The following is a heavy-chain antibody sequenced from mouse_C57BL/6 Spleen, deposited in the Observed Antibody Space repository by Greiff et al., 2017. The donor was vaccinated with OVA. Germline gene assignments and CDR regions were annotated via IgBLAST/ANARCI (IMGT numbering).Heavy chain of an antibody. CDR1: GYTFTEYT. J-gene: IGHJ1*03. CDR2: FYPGSGSI. Sequence: QVQLQQSGAELVKPGASVKLSCKASGYTFTEYTIHWVKQRSGQGLEWIGWFYPGSGSIKYNEKFKDKATLTADKSSSTVYMELSRLTSEDSAVYFCARPESQGTVVAPRSFDVWGTGTTVTVSS. V-gene: IGHV1-62-2*01. CDR3: ARPESQGTVVAPRSFDV. D-gene: IGHD1-1*01.